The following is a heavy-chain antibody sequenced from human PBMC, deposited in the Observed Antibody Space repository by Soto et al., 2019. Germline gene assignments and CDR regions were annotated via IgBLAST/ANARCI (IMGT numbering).Heavy chain of an antibody. J-gene: IGHJ4*02. CDR2: IWYDGSNE. D-gene: IGHD2-15*01. CDR3: ARDGYCSGGSCYSVPVFDY. V-gene: IGHV3-33*01. Sequence: QVQLVESGGGVVQPGRSLRLSCAASGFTFSSYGMHWLRQAPGKGLEWVAVIWYDGSNEYYADSVKGRFTISRDNSKNTLYRQMNSLRAEDTAVYYCARDGYCSGGSCYSVPVFDYWGQGTLVTVSS. CDR1: GFTFSSYG.